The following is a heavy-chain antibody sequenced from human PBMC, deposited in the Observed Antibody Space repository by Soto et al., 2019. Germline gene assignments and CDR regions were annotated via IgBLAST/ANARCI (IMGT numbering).Heavy chain of an antibody. CDR2: IRSKAYGGTT. V-gene: IGHV3-49*03. CDR3: TRDTPNPGSRFDY. J-gene: IGHJ4*02. CDR1: GFTFGDYT. Sequence: GGSLRLSCAASGFTFGDYTMNWFRQAPGKGLEWVGFIRSKAYGGTTKYAASVKGRFSISRDDSKSIAYLQMNSLHTEDTAVYYCTRDTPNPGSRFDYWGQGTLVTVSS.